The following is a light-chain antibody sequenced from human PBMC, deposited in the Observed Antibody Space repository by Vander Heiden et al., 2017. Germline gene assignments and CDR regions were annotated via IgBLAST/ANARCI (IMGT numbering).Light chain of an antibody. Sequence: QSVLTQPPSVSAAPAQRVTISCTGSSSNIGAGYDVHGYQQLPGTAPKLLIYGNSNRPSGVPDRFSGSKSGTSASLAITGLQAEDEADYYCQSYDSSLSVVVFGGGTKLTVL. CDR1: SSNIGAGYD. J-gene: IGLJ2*01. CDR2: GNS. V-gene: IGLV1-40*01. CDR3: QSYDSSLSVVV.